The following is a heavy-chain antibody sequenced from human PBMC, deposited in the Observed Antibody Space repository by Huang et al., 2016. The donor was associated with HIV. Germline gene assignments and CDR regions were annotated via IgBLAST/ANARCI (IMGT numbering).Heavy chain of an antibody. J-gene: IGHJ4*02. CDR2: SRSKANSYAT. D-gene: IGHD6-13*01. CDR1: GFTFSGSA. Sequence: EVQLVESGGGLVQPGGSLKLSCAASGFTFSGSAMHWVRQASGKGREWVGRSRSKANSYATAYAASVKGRFTISRDDSKNTAYLQMNSLKPEDTAVYYCTRHGRGSSSSWYHFDYWGQGTLVTVSS. CDR3: TRHGRGSSSSWYHFDY. V-gene: IGHV3-73*01.